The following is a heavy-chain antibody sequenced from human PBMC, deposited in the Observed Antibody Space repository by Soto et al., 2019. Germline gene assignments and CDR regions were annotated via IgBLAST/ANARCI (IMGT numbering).Heavy chain of an antibody. CDR2: IGTAGDT. CDR1: GFTFSSYD. Sequence: GGSLRLSCAASGFTFSSYDMHWVRQATGKGLEWVSAIGTAGDTYYPGSVKGRFTISRENAKNSLYLQMNSLRAEDTAVYYCARGLLAVAGIPLDYGMDVWGQGTTVTVSS. D-gene: IGHD6-19*01. CDR3: ARGLLAVAGIPLDYGMDV. J-gene: IGHJ6*02. V-gene: IGHV3-13*01.